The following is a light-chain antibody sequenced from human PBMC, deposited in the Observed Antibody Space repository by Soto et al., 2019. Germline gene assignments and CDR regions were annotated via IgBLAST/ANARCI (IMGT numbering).Light chain of an antibody. Sequence: IVMTQSPPSLAVTPGGPASIPCRSRQSLLHINGYNYLAWHLQKPGQSPQLLIYPGTNRPSGVSGRFRGIGCGTDFTLKISRMEAEDIGVYYCMQGLQTPLTFGGGTKVDIK. CDR2: PGT. CDR3: MQGLQTPLT. CDR1: QSLLHINGYNY. V-gene: IGKV2-28*01. J-gene: IGKJ4*01.